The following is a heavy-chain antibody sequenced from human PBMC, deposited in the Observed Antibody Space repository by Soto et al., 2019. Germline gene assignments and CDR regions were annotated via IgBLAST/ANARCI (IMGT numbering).Heavy chain of an antibody. CDR2: ISYDGSNK. J-gene: IGHJ4*02. CDR3: AKETGIQFDY. CDR1: GFTFSRHG. V-gene: IGHV3-30*18. Sequence: QVQLVESGGGVVQPGRSLRLSCAASGFTFSRHGMHWVRHAPGKGLGWVALISYDGSNKYYADSVKGRFTISRDNSKNTLFLQMNSLRSEDTAVYYCAKETGIQFDYWGQGTLVTVSS. D-gene: IGHD3-3*02.